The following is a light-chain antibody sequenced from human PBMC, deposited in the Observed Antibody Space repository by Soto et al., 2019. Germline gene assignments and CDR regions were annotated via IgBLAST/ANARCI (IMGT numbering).Light chain of an antibody. J-gene: IGKJ5*01. V-gene: IGKV3-15*01. CDR1: QSVTTN. CDR2: GAS. CDR3: QQYYSWPLT. Sequence: EKVMTQSTATLSVSPGESVTLSCRASQSVTTNLAWYQQKPGQAPRLLIYGASTGATDIPARFSGGGSGTEFTLTISSLQSEDSAVYYCQQYYSWPLTFGQGTRLEIK.